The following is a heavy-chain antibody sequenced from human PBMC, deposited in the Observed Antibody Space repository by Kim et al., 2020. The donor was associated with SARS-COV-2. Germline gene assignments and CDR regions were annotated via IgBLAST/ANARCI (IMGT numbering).Heavy chain of an antibody. CDR2: ISYDGSNK. CDR1: GFTFSSYG. V-gene: IGHV3-33*05. Sequence: GGSLRLSCAASGFTFSSYGMHWVRQAPGKGLEWVAVISYDGSNKYYADSVKGRFTISRDNSKNTLYLQMNSLRAEDTAVYYCARGGWFGGSLYNWFDPWGQGTLVTVSS. D-gene: IGHD3-10*01. J-gene: IGHJ5*02. CDR3: ARGGWFGGSLYNWFDP.